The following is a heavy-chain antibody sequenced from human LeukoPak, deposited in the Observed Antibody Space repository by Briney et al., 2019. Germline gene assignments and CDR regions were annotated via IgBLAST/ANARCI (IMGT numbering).Heavy chain of an antibody. D-gene: IGHD3-10*01. CDR1: GGSVSGDGYY. J-gene: IGHJ4*02. CDR2: INHSGST. Sequence: SETLSLTCTVSGGSVSGDGYYWSWIRQPPGKGLEWIGEINHSGSTNYNPSLKSRVTISVDTSKNQFSLKLSSVTAADTAVYYCARGRYYYGSRVLFDYWGQGTLVTVSS. V-gene: IGHV4-34*01. CDR3: ARGRYYYGSRVLFDY.